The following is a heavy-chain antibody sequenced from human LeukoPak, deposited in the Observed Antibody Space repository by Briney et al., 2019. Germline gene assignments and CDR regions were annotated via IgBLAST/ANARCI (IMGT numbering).Heavy chain of an antibody. J-gene: IGHJ5*02. Sequence: NASETLSLTCAVYGGSFSGYYWSWIRQPPGKGLEWIGEINHSGSTNYNPSLKSRVTISVDTSKNQFSLKLSSVTAAGTAAYYCARGPRLRYFTSWGQGTLVTVSS. D-gene: IGHD3-9*01. V-gene: IGHV4-34*01. CDR3: ARGPRLRYFTS. CDR1: GGSFSGYY. CDR2: INHSGST.